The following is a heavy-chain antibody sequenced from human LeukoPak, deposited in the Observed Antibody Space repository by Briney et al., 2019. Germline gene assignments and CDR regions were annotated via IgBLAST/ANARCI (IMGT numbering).Heavy chain of an antibody. D-gene: IGHD5-24*01. CDR1: GFTFSSYA. Sequence: GGSLRLSCTASGFTFSSYAMSWVRQAPGKGLEWVSTISGSGGSTYYTDSVKGRFTISRDNSKNTLYLQKNSLRAEDTAVYYGAPRAVEMTTTKGYWGQGTLVTVSS. CDR2: ISGSGGST. CDR3: APRAVEMTTTKGY. J-gene: IGHJ4*02. V-gene: IGHV3-23*01.